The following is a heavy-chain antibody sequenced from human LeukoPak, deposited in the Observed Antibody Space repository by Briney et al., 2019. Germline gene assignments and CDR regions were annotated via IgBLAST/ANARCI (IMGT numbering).Heavy chain of an antibody. CDR3: ARGHDYGDYLLYYYYYHYMDV. J-gene: IGHJ6*03. D-gene: IGHD4-17*01. CDR2: MNPNSGNA. Sequence: GASAKVSCKASGYTFTCYYMHWVRQAPGQGLEWMGWMNPNSGNAGYAQKFQGRVTMTRNTSISTAYMELSSLRSEDTAVYYWARGHDYGDYLLYYYYYHYMDVWGKGTTVTVSS. CDR1: GYTFTCYY. V-gene: IGHV1-8*02.